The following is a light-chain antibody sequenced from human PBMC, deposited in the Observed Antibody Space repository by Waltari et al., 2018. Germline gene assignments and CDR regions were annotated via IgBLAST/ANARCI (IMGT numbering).Light chain of an antibody. Sequence: QLVLTQSPSASASLGASVKLTCTLSSGHSSNIIAWLQQQPGKGPRDVMKVNSDGSHRKGYEIPDRFSGASSGAERYLTFASLQSEDAADYYWETGGHGTWVFGGGTKLTVL. V-gene: IGLV4-69*01. CDR3: ETGGHGTWV. J-gene: IGLJ3*02. CDR1: SGHSSNI. CDR2: VNSDGSH.